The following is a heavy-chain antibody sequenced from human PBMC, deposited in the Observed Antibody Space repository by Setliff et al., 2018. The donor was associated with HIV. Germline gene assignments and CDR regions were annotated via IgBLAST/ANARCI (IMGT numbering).Heavy chain of an antibody. CDR3: ARGTSQEDFDY. V-gene: IGHV4-34*01. Sequence: SETLSLTCAVYGGSFSGYYWSWIRQPPGKGLEWIGEINHSGSTNYNPSLKSRVTISVGTSKNQFSLKLSSVTAADTAVYYCARGTSQEDFDYWGQGTLVTVSS. CDR1: GGSFSGYY. D-gene: IGHD2-2*01. CDR2: INHSGST. J-gene: IGHJ4*02.